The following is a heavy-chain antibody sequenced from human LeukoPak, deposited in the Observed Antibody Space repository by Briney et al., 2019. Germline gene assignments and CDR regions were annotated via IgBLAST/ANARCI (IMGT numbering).Heavy chain of an antibody. CDR3: ARQLWFGESIRGNWFDP. J-gene: IGHJ5*02. V-gene: IGHV4-39*01. CDR1: GGSISSNGYY. D-gene: IGHD3-10*01. Sequence: SETLSLTCAVSGGSISSNGYYWGWIRQPPGKGLELIGSIYYSGSTYYNPSLKSRVTISVDTSKYQFSLKLSSVTAADTAVYYCARQLWFGESIRGNWFDPWGQGTLVTVSS. CDR2: IYYSGST.